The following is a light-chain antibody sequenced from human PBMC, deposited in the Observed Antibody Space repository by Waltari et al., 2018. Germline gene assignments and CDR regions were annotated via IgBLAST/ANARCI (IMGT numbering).Light chain of an antibody. CDR1: TSNIGAPYD. CDR3: QSYDRRLEVI. Sequence: QSVLTQPPSVSGAPGQRVTISCSGRTSNIGAPYDLHWYQQHPGTAPKLLIFANVHRPSGVPDRFSGSKSGTSASLAITGLQAEDEADYYCQSYDRRLEVIFGGGTKLAVL. V-gene: IGLV1-40*01. CDR2: ANV. J-gene: IGLJ2*01.